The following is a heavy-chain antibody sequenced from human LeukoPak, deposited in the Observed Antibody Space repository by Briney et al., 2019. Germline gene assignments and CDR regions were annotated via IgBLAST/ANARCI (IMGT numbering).Heavy chain of an antibody. Sequence: PSETLSLTCTVSGGSISSTNYYWNWIRQPAGKGLEWIGRFYISGGTNYNPSLKSRVTISVDTSKNQFSLKLSSVTAADTAVYYCASLGSFDIWGQGTMVTVSS. V-gene: IGHV4-61*02. CDR2: FYISGGT. CDR1: GGSISSTNYY. CDR3: ASLGSFDI. J-gene: IGHJ3*02. D-gene: IGHD7-27*01.